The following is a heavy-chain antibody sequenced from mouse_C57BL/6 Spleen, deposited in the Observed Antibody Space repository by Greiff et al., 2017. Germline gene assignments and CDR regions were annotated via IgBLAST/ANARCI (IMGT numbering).Heavy chain of an antibody. V-gene: IGHV5-6*01. Sequence: EVKLVESGGDLVKPGGSLKLSCAASGFTFSSYGMSWVRQTPDKRLEWVATISSGGSYTYYPDSVKGRFTISRDNAKNTLYLQMSSLKSEDTAMYYCARQGGSYFDYWGQGTTLTVSS. CDR3: ARQGGSYFDY. CDR1: GFTFSSYG. J-gene: IGHJ2*01. CDR2: ISSGGSYT.